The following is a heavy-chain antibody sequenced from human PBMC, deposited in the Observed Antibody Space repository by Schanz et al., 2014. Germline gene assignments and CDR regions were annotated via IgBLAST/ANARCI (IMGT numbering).Heavy chain of an antibody. CDR3: ARGGSGSLYLIDY. Sequence: EVQLVESGGGLVKPGGSLRLSCAASGITFSSHSFNWVRQAPGKGLEWISYITYNGGTIYYAHSVKGRFTVSRDNAENTLYLRVNNLRAEYTALYCCARGGSGSLYLIDYWGQGTLVTVSS. V-gene: IGHV3-48*01. D-gene: IGHD1-26*01. CDR1: GITFSSHS. J-gene: IGHJ4*02. CDR2: ITYNGGTI.